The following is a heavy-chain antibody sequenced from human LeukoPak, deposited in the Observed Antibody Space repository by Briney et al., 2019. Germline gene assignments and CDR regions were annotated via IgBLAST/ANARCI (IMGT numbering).Heavy chain of an antibody. CDR3: ARRFGELIPFDY. Sequence: SETLSLTCTVSGGSISGYYWSWIRQPPGKGLECIGYIYYSGSTNYNPSLKSRVTISVDTSKNQFSLKLSSVTAADTAVYYCARRFGELIPFDYWGQGTLVTVSS. CDR1: GGSISGYY. V-gene: IGHV4-59*01. J-gene: IGHJ4*02. D-gene: IGHD3-10*01. CDR2: IYYSGST.